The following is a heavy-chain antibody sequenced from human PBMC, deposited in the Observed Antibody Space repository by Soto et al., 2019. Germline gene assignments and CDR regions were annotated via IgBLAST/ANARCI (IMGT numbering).Heavy chain of an antibody. D-gene: IGHD3-10*01. J-gene: IGHJ4*02. CDR2: ISGPGATI. V-gene: IGHV3-23*01. CDR1: GFTFSSYA. Sequence: EVQLLEAGGNLIQPGGSLRLSCAASGFTFSSYAMSWVHQAPGQGLEWLSAISGPGATIYYADSVKGRFTISRDNSKNTLYLQMNSLTAEDTAVYYCAKMLTMVRGVTGLRDFGFWGQGTLVTVSS. CDR3: AKMLTMVRGVTGLRDFGF.